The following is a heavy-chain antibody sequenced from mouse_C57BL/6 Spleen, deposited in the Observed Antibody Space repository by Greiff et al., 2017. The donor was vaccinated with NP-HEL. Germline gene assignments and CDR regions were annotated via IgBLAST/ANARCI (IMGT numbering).Heavy chain of an antibody. CDR2: TFYSGIT. J-gene: IGHJ1*03. D-gene: IGHD4-1*01. CDR3: ARANWEWYFDV. V-gene: IGHV3-3*01. Sequence: FPGNKLEYIGYTFYSGITYYNPSLESRTYITRDTSKNQFSLKLSSVTTEDTATYYCARANWEWYFDVWGTGTTVTVSS.